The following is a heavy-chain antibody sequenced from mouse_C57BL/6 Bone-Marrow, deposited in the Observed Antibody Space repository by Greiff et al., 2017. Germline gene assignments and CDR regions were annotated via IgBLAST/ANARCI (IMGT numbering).Heavy chain of an antibody. D-gene: IGHD1-1*01. V-gene: IGHV6-6*01. CDR2: IRNKANNHAT. CDR1: GFTFSDAW. CDR3: TRLYGSSSSCFAY. J-gene: IGHJ3*01. Sequence: VQLMESGGGLVQPGGSMKLSCAASGFTFSDAWMDWVRQSPEKGLEWVAEIRNKANNHATYYAESVKGRFTISRDDSKSSIYLQMISLRAEDTGIASWTRLYGSSSSCFAYWGQGTLVTVSA.